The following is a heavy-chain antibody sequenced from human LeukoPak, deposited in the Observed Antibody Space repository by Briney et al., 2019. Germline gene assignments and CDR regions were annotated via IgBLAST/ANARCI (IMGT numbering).Heavy chain of an antibody. J-gene: IGHJ1*01. CDR2: ISSSSSYI. Sequence: GGSLRLSCAASGFTFSSYSMNWVRQAPGKGLEWVSSISSSSSYIYYADSVKGRFTISRDNAKNSLYLQMNSLRAEDTAVYYCARAAKDGDYAPEYFQHWGQGTLVTVSS. CDR3: ARAAKDGDYAPEYFQH. D-gene: IGHD4-17*01. CDR1: GFTFSSYS. V-gene: IGHV3-21*01.